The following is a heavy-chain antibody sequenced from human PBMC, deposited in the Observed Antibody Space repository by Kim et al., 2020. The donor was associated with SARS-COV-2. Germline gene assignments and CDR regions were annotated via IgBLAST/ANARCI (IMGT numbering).Heavy chain of an antibody. V-gene: IGHV3-53*01. CDR3: ARARHSDYDILTGYYNPYYFDY. CDR2: IYSGGST. J-gene: IGHJ4*02. D-gene: IGHD3-9*01. Sequence: GGSLRLSCAASGFTVSSNYMSWVRQAPGKGLEWVSVIYSGGSTYYADSVKGRFTISRDNSKNTLYLQMNSLRAEDTAVYYCARARHSDYDILTGYYNPYYFDYWGQGTLVTVSS. CDR1: GFTVSSNY.